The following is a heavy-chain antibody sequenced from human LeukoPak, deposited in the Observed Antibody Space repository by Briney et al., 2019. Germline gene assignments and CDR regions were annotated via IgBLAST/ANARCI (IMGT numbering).Heavy chain of an antibody. CDR2: INSDGSSA. J-gene: IGHJ5*01. CDR1: GFIFSNTW. Sequence: GGSLRLSCVASGFIFSNTWMHWVRQAPGKGLVWIARINSDGSSATYVDSVEGRLTISRDNAKNTLYSEMNSLRVDDTAVYYCARGPQTADYWFDSWGQGTLVTVSS. D-gene: IGHD1-1*01. CDR3: ARGPQTADYWFDS. V-gene: IGHV3-74*03.